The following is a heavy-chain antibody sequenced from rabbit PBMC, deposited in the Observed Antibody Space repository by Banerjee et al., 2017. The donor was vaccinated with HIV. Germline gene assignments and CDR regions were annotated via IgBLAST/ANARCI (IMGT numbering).Heavy chain of an antibody. J-gene: IGHJ3*01. CDR3: ARETSGYHGYLDL. D-gene: IGHD7-1*01. CDR2: IGTSSGST. Sequence: QEQLVESGGGLVQPEGSLTLTCKASGFSFSRNAMCWVRQAPGKGLEWIGCIGTSSGSTWYASWVNGRFTISKTSSTTVTLQMTSLTVADTATYLCARETSGYHGYLDLWGQGTLVTVS. CDR1: GFSFSRNA. V-gene: IGHV1S45*01.